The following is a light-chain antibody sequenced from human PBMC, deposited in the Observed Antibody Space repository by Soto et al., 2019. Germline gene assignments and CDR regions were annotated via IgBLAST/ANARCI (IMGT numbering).Light chain of an antibody. Sequence: DLLMAHILYSLSVPLGKMATINCKASQSLLSSSNNLNYLAWYQQKPGQPPKLLIYWASTRESGVPDRFSGSGSGTDFTLTISSLQAEDVAVYYCQQVSTTPVITFAQGTRLEIK. J-gene: IGKJ5*01. CDR2: WAS. V-gene: IGKV4-1*01. CDR3: QQVSTTPVIT. CDR1: QSLLSSSNNLNY.